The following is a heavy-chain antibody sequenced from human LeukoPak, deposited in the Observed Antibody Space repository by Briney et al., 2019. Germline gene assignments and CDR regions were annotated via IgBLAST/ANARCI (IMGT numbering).Heavy chain of an antibody. D-gene: IGHD2-15*01. J-gene: IGHJ4*02. Sequence: GGSLRLSCAASGFTFGNYWMNWVRQAPGKGLEWVANTSPDGSEKYYVDSLRGRFAISRDNAKNSLYLQMNSLRAEDTAVYYCAKDPGPYCSGGSCSRFDYWGQGTLVTVSS. CDR1: GFTFGNYW. CDR2: TSPDGSEK. V-gene: IGHV3-7*01. CDR3: AKDPGPYCSGGSCSRFDY.